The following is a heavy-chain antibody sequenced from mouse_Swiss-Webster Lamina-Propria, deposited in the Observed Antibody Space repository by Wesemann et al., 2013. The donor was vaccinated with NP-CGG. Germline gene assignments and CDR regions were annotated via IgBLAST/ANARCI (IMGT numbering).Heavy chain of an antibody. D-gene: IGHD2-3*01. J-gene: IGHJ2*01. CDR1: GYTFTSYY. CDR2: INPSNGGT. Sequence: QVQLQQSGAELVKPGASVKLSCKASGYTFTSYYMYWVKQRPGQGLEWIGEINPSNGGTNFNEKFKSKATLTVDKSSSTAYMQLSSLTSEDSAVYYCTRGRWLDYWGQGTTLTVSS. V-gene: IGHV1S81*02. CDR3: TRGRWLDY.